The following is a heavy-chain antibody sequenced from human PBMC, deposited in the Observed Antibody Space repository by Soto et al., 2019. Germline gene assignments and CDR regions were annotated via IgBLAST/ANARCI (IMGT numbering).Heavy chain of an antibody. CDR3: AIREAISVYVLYFDY. V-gene: IGHV3-23*01. D-gene: IGHD5-12*01. J-gene: IGHJ4*02. Sequence: TCVRKTPGKGLEWVSAISGSGGSTYYADSVKGRFTISRDNSKNTLYLQMNSLRAEDTAVYYCAIREAISVYVLYFDYWGQGTLVTVSS. CDR2: ISGSGGST.